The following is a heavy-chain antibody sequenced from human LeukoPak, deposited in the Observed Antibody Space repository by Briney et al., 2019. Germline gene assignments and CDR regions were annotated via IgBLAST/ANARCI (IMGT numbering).Heavy chain of an antibody. CDR3: AREGRKSRGVDLVRKKETGYYYYMDV. V-gene: IGHV3-74*01. J-gene: IGHJ6*03. D-gene: IGHD3-10*02. Sequence: GGSLRLSCAASGFTFNNYWIHWVRQVPGKGLVWVSRTSSDGRSTTYADSVKGRFTISRDNAKNTLYLQMNSLRAEDTAVYYCAREGRKSRGVDLVRKKETGYYYYMDVWGKGTTATVSS. CDR2: TSSDGRST. CDR1: GFTFNNYW.